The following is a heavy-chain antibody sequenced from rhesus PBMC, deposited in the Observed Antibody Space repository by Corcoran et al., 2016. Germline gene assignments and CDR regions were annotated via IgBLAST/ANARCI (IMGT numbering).Heavy chain of an antibody. CDR3: TRRGYCSGIYCSGSGYGLDS. CDR2: ISESGGTI. Sequence: DVQLVESGGGLVKPGGSLRLSCVASGFTFSSYVMHWVRQAPGKGLEWVSIISESGGTIYEPDPGKGRFTISRDNAKNSLFLQMNSLRAEDTAVYYCTRRGYCSGIYCSGSGYGLDSWGQGVVVTVSS. V-gene: IGHV3S26*01. J-gene: IGHJ6*01. D-gene: IGHD2-27*01. CDR1: GFTFSSYV.